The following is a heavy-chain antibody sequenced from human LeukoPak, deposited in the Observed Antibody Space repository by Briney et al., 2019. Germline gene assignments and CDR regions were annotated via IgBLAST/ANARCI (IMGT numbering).Heavy chain of an antibody. V-gene: IGHV4-59*12. CDR2: IYYSGST. CDR3: ARDSYYYGSGVSFDY. J-gene: IGHJ4*02. CDR1: DDSITIYY. Sequence: SETLSLTCTVSDDSITIYYWSWIRQPPGKGLEWIGYIYYSGSTNYNPSLKSRVTISVDTSKNQFSLKLSSVTAADTAVYYCARDSYYYGSGVSFDYWGQGTLVTVSS. D-gene: IGHD3-10*01.